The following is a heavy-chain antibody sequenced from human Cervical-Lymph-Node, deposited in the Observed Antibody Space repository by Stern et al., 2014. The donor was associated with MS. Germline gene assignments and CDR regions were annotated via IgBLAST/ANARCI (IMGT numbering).Heavy chain of an antibody. Sequence: QDQLVQSGAEVKMPGSSVKVSCKASGGTFIRHSFSWVRQAPGQGLEWMGGIIPAFGTTKYAEKFQGRVNITADESTSMAYMELTSLRPEDTAVYYCARGPSTSWYSALNWFDPWGQGTLVTVSS. V-gene: IGHV1-69*13. CDR1: GGTFIRHS. CDR3: ARGPSTSWYSALNWFDP. CDR2: IIPAFGTT. D-gene: IGHD6-13*01. J-gene: IGHJ5*02.